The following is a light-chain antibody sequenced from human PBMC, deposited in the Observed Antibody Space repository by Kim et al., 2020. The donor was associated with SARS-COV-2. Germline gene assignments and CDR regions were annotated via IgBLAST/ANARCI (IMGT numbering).Light chain of an antibody. CDR1: SLRRYY. CDR3: HSRGSSGNVL. Sequence: SSELTQDPAVSVAVGQTVKITCQGDSLRRYYASWYQQKPGQAPVLVIYGRNNRPSGIPDRLSGSTSGNTASLIITGAQAEDEADYYCHSRGSSGNVLFGGGTKLTVL. V-gene: IGLV3-19*01. CDR2: GRN. J-gene: IGLJ2*01.